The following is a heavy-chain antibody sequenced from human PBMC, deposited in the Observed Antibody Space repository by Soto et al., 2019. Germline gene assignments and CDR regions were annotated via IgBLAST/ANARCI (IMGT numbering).Heavy chain of an antibody. CDR2: IVVGSGDT. CDR3: AATIIAAVGTGHYYGMDV. J-gene: IGHJ6*02. CDR1: GCTFTRSS. V-gene: IGHV1-58*01. D-gene: IGHD6-13*01. Sequence: GASVKVSCKASGCTFTRSSVQWVRQARGKRLEWIGWIVVGSGDTNSAQKFQERVTITRDMSTSIAYIELSSLRSEDTAVYYCAATIIAAVGTGHYYGMDVWGQGTTVTVSS.